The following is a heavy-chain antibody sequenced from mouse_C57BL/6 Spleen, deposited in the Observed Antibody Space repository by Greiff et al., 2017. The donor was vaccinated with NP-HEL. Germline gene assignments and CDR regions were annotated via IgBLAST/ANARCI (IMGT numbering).Heavy chain of an antibody. CDR1: GFNIKNTY. D-gene: IGHD2-3*01. J-gene: IGHJ1*03. V-gene: IGHV14-3*01. Sequence: EVQLQQSVAELVRPGASVKLSCTASGFNIKNTYMHWVKQRPEQGLEWIGRIDPANGNTKYAPKFQGKATITADTSSNTAYLQLSSLTSEDTAIYYCARSSIYDGYPWYFDVWGTGTTVTVSS. CDR3: ARSSIYDGYPWYFDV. CDR2: IDPANGNT.